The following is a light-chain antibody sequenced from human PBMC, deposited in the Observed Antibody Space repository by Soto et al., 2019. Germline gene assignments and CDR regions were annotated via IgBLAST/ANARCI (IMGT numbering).Light chain of an antibody. CDR3: QQYYSTPPV. CDR1: QSVGSN. J-gene: IGKJ3*01. Sequence: ETVMTQSPATLSVSPGERATLSCRASQSVGSNLAWYQQKPGQAPRLLIYGASTRATGIPARFSGSGSGTEFTLTIPSLQSEDFAVYYCQQYYSTPPVFGPGTKVDIK. CDR2: GAS. V-gene: IGKV3-15*01.